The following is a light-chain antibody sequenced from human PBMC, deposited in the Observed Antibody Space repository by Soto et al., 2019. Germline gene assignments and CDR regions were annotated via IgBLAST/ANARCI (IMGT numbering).Light chain of an antibody. Sequence: DIQMTQSPSSLSASVGDRVTITCRASQSISSYLNWYQQKPGKAPKLLIYAASSLQSGVPSRFSGSGSGTECTLTISSLQPEDFATYYCQQSYSTPWPFGQGTKVEIK. CDR1: QSISSY. V-gene: IGKV1-39*01. CDR2: AAS. CDR3: QQSYSTPWP. J-gene: IGKJ1*01.